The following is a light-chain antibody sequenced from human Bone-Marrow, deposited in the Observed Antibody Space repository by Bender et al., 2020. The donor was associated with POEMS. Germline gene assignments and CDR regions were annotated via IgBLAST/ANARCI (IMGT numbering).Light chain of an antibody. Sequence: QSALSQPASVSGSPGQSITISCTGTSSDVGGYNIVSWYQQHPGKAPKLMIYEVSGRPSGVSDRFSGSKSGNTASLTISGLQAEDEADYYCCSYAGSATWVFGGGTKLTVL. CDR1: SSDVGGYNI. CDR3: CSYAGSATWV. CDR2: EVS. V-gene: IGLV2-23*02. J-gene: IGLJ3*02.